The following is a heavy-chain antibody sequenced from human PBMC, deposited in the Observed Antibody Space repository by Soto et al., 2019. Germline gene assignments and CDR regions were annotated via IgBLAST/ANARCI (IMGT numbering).Heavy chain of an antibody. Sequence: ASVKVSCKASGYTFTSYGISWVRQAPGQGLELMGWISAYNGNTNYAQKLQGRVTMTTDTSTSTAYMELRSRRSDDTAVYYCARVLDCSSTSCYRGGRRPASSRLNWFDPWGQGTLVTVSS. CDR3: ARVLDCSSTSCYRGGRRPASSRLNWFDP. CDR2: ISAYNGNT. D-gene: IGHD2-2*01. J-gene: IGHJ5*02. V-gene: IGHV1-18*01. CDR1: GYTFTSYG.